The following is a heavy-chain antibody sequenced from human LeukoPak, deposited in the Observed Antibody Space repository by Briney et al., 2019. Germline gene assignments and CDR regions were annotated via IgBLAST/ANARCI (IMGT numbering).Heavy chain of an antibody. D-gene: IGHD2-2*01. J-gene: IGHJ4*02. V-gene: IGHV3-66*01. CDR2: IYTGGST. CDR3: ARDQASSSSSPY. Sequence: GGSLRLSCAASGMTVSSNYILWVRQPPGKGLEWVSSIYTGGSTYYADAVKGRFTISRDNYKNTVNLQMNSLRAEDTAVYYFARDQASSSSSPYWGQRTLVTVSS. CDR1: GMTVSSNY.